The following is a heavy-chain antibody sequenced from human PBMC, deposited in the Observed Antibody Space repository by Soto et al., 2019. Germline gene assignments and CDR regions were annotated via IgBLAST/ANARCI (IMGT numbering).Heavy chain of an antibody. CDR3: ARETRSVEAPYLYYGLDV. Sequence: SETLSLTCTVSGDSISSGSYFWSWIRQPPGKGLEWMGYIFYRGSTNHNPSLTGRITFSVDTSKNRFSLSLGSVTAADTAVYYCARETRSVEAPYLYYGLDVWGQGTPVTVSS. V-gene: IGHV4-61*01. CDR1: GDSISSGSYF. CDR2: IFYRGST. D-gene: IGHD1-1*01. J-gene: IGHJ6*02.